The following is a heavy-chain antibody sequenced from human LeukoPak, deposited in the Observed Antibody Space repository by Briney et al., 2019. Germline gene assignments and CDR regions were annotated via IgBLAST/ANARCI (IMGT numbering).Heavy chain of an antibody. V-gene: IGHV3-23*01. CDR1: GFTFSSYA. Sequence: PGGSLRLSCAASGFTFSSYAMSWVRQAPGKGLEWVSAISGGGGRTYYADSMKGRFTISRDNSKNTLYLQMNSLRAEDTAVYYCAKAPYYYDSSGYSDYWGQGTLVTVSS. CDR3: AKAPYYYDSSGYSDY. J-gene: IGHJ4*02. D-gene: IGHD3-22*01. CDR2: ISGGGGRT.